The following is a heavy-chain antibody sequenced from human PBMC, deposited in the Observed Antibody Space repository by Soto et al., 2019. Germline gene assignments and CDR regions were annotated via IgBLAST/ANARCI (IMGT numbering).Heavy chain of an antibody. CDR3: ARLVGYYSTEYFDY. CDR2: IYYSGNT. CDR1: GGSISSYY. V-gene: IGHV4-59*01. J-gene: IGHJ4*02. Sequence: SETLSLTCTVSGGSISSYYWSWIRQPPGKGLEWIGDIYYSGNTNYYPARKYRVTISVDTFKNQVSRKMSSVTVADTSVYYCARLVGYYSTEYFDYWRRATIVANSS. D-gene: IGHD3-22*01.